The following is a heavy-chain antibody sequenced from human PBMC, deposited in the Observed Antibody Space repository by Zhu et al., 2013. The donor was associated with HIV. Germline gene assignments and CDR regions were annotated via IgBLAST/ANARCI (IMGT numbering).Heavy chain of an antibody. Sequence: QVQLVQSGAEVKKPGSPVKVSCKASGGTFSSYAISWVRQAPGQGLEWMGGIIPIFGTANYAQKFQGRVTITADESTSTAYMELSSLRSEDTAVYYCARHIRLGDYVFWGYYYYGMDVWGQGTTVTVSS. J-gene: IGHJ6*02. V-gene: IGHV1-69*01. CDR3: ARHIRLGDYVFWGYYYYGMDV. D-gene: IGHD4-17*01. CDR1: GGTFSSYA. CDR2: IIPIFGTA.